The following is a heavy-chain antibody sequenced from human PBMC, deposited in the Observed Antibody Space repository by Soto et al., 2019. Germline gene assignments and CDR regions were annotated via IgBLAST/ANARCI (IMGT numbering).Heavy chain of an antibody. D-gene: IGHD6-19*01. CDR3: ARGSSSGWYNFDY. J-gene: IGHJ4*02. CDR2: ISGGSSFL. V-gene: IGHV3-21*01. Sequence: EVQLVESGGGLVKPGGSLRLSCVASGFTLSSYRINWVGQAPGRGLEWVSCISGGSSFLFYADSVKGRFTISRDNAKNSLYLQMNSLRVEDTAVYYCARGSSSGWYNFDYWGQGSLVTVSS. CDR1: GFTLSSYR.